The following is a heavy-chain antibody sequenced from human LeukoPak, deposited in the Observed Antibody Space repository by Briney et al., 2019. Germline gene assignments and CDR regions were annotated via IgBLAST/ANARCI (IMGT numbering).Heavy chain of an antibody. Sequence: PGRSLRLSCAPSGLTFSSYDMSWVRQAPGKGLEWVSAISGSGGSTYYADSVKGRVTISRDNSKNTLYLQMNSLRAEDTAAYYCAKGLIAVAGTASGMDVWGQGTTVTVSS. D-gene: IGHD6-19*01. J-gene: IGHJ6*02. CDR1: GLTFSSYD. CDR3: AKGLIAVAGTASGMDV. CDR2: ISGSGGST. V-gene: IGHV3-23*01.